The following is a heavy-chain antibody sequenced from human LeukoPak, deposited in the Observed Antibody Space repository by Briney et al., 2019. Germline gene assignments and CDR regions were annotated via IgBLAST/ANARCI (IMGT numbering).Heavy chain of an antibody. CDR2: MNPNSGNT. CDR1: GYTFITYD. V-gene: IGHV1-8*03. D-gene: IGHD6-6*01. CDR3: ARGAGSSSAYYYYYYYMDV. J-gene: IGHJ6*03. Sequence: GASVKVSCKASGYTFITYDINWVRQATGQGLEWMGWMNPNSGNTGYAQKFQGRVSITRNTSISTAYMELSSLRSEDTAVYYCARGAGSSSAYYYYYYYMDVWGKGTTVTVSS.